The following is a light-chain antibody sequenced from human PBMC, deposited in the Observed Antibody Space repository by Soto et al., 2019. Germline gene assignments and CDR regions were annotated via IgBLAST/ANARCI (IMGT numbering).Light chain of an antibody. V-gene: IGKV3-15*01. CDR2: DAS. Sequence: EIVMTQSPATLSVSPGERATLSCRASQIVSTKLAWYQRKPGQAPRLLIYDASLRATGIPARFSGSGSGPEFTLTISSLQSEDFAVYYCQQYNNWPLTFGGGTKVEIK. J-gene: IGKJ4*01. CDR1: QIVSTK. CDR3: QQYNNWPLT.